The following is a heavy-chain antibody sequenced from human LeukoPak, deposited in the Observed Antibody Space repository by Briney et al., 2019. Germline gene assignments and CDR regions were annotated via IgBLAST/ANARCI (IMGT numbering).Heavy chain of an antibody. V-gene: IGHV1-2*02. Sequence: GASVKVSCKASGYTFTGYYMHWVRQAPGQGLEWMGWINPNSGGTNYAQKFQGRVTMTRDTSISTAYMELRSLLSDDTAVSYCATYYSCTSCYGENALDIWGQGTMVTVSS. D-gene: IGHD2-2*01. CDR2: INPNSGGT. CDR1: GYTFTGYY. J-gene: IGHJ3*02. CDR3: ATYYSCTSCYGENALDI.